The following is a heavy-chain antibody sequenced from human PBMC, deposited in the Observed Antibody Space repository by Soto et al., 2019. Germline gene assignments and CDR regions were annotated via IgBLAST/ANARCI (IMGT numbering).Heavy chain of an antibody. D-gene: IGHD2-15*01. CDR3: SGDNSVGVAANQGVLLYFGL. V-gene: IGHV1-69*02. Sequence: QVQLVQSGAEVKKPGSSVKVSCKASGGTFSSYTISWVRQAPGQGLEWMGRIIPILGIANYAQKFQGRVTISADKSTSTGYIELGSLGFEDTAGYLWSGDNSVGVAANQGVLLYFGLLGRCTLVTVSS. CDR2: IIPILGIA. CDR1: GGTFSSYT. J-gene: IGHJ2*01.